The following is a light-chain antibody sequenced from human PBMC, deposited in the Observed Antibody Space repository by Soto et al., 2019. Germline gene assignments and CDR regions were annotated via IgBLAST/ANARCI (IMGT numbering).Light chain of an antibody. V-gene: IGKV3-20*01. CDR3: QQYGSSPT. CDR1: QRVSTF. J-gene: IGKJ1*01. CDR2: EAS. Sequence: EIVLTQSPGTLSLSPGDRATLSCRASQRVSTFLAWYQQRPGQAPRLLISEASNRATGIPARFSGSGSGTDFTLTISRLEPEDFAVYYCQQYGSSPTFGQGTKVDI.